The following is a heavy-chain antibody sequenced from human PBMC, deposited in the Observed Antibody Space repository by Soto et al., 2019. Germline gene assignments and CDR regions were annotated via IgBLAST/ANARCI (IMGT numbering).Heavy chain of an antibody. Sequence: EVQLVESGGGLVKPGGSLRLSCAASGFSFRTTWMAWVRQAPGKGLEWVGCIKSKSAGETTDYADPVKGRFTISRDDSKDTLYQHMNSLETGDTAVYYCSTGSPFSGSVFDYWGQGTLVTVSS. V-gene: IGHV3-15*05. CDR3: STGSPFSGSVFDY. CDR1: GFSFRTTW. J-gene: IGHJ4*02. D-gene: IGHD1-26*01. CDR2: IKSKSAGETT.